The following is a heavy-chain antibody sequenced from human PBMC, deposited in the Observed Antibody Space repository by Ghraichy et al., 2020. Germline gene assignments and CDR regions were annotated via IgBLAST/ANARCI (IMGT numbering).Heavy chain of an antibody. Sequence: SQTLSLTCTVSGYSISSDYYWGWIRQPPGKGLEWIGSIYHSGSTYYNPSLKSRVTISVDTSKNQFSLKLSSVTAADTAVYYCARDNWRSGPGWFDPWGQGTLVTVSS. J-gene: IGHJ5*02. CDR2: IYHSGST. V-gene: IGHV4-38-2*02. CDR3: ARDNWRSGPGWFDP. D-gene: IGHD1-20*01. CDR1: GYSISSDYY.